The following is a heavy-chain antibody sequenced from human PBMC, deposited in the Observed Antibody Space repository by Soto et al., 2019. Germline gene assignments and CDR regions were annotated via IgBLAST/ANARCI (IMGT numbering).Heavy chain of an antibody. J-gene: IGHJ5*02. CDR3: ARSVRGGWHQPNWFDP. CDR2: ISAYNGNT. CDR1: GYTFTSYG. Sequence: GASVKVSCKASGYTFTSYGISWVRQAPGQGLEWMGWISAYNGNTNYAQKLQGRVTMTTDTSTSTAYMELRSLRSDDTAVYYCARSVRGGWHQPNWFDPWGQGTLVTVSS. D-gene: IGHD6-19*01. V-gene: IGHV1-18*01.